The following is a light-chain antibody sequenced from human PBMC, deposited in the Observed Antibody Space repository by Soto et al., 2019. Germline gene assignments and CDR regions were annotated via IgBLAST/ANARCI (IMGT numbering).Light chain of an antibody. V-gene: IGLV2-14*03. CDR2: DVS. J-gene: IGLJ2*01. Sequence: QSALTQPASVSGSPGQSITISCTGTSSDVGGYNYVSWYQQHPGKAPKLMIFDVSNRPSGVSNRFSGSKSGNTASLTISGLQAEDDADYYCSSYTRRSTVVFGGGTKLTVL. CDR1: SSDVGGYNY. CDR3: SSYTRRSTVV.